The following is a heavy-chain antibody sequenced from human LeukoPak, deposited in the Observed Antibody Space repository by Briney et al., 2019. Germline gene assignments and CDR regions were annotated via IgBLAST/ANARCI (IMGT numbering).Heavy chain of an antibody. V-gene: IGHV3-20*04. J-gene: IGHJ2*01. CDR3: ARSMTTVTTRFFDL. D-gene: IGHD4-17*01. CDR2: INWNGVGT. CDR1: GFTFDDYG. Sequence: GALRLSCAASGFTFDDYGMIWVRQAPGKGLEWVSYINWNGVGTAYADSVKGRFTISRDNAKNSLYLQMNSLRAEDTALYYCARSMTTVTTRFFDLWGRGTLVTVSS.